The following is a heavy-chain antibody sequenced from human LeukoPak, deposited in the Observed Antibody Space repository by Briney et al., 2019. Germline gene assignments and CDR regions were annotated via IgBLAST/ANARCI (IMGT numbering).Heavy chain of an antibody. J-gene: IGHJ4*02. CDR2: IQKDGSER. CDR3: AKESRRLAFYFDS. Sequence: GGSLRLSCAASGFNFSKYWMSWVRQAPGKGPEWVADIQKDGSERSYADSVKGRFSISRDNAKNSLFLQLNSVRVEDTAVYYCAKESRRLAFYFDSWGQGALVTVSS. D-gene: IGHD3-16*01. V-gene: IGHV3-7*01. CDR1: GFNFSKYW.